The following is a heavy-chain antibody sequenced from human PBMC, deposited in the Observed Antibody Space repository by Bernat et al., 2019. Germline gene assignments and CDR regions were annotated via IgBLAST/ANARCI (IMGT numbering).Heavy chain of an antibody. CDR1: GFTFDDYA. CDR3: AKDLCITLLRGLRSCSYGMDV. V-gene: IGHV3-43*02. Sequence: EVHLVESGGGVVQPGGSLRLSCAASGFTFDDYAMHWVRQAPGKGLEWVSLISGDGGSTYYADSVKCRFTVSRDNSKNSLYLQMNSLRTEDTALYYCAKDLCITLLRGLRSCSYGMDVWGQGTPVTVSS. D-gene: IGHD3-10*01. CDR2: ISGDGGST. J-gene: IGHJ6*02.